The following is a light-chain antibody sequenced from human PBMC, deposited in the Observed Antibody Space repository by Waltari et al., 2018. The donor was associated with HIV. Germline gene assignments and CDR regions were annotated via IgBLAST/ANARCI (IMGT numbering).Light chain of an antibody. CDR2: EVT. Sequence: QSVLTQPPSVSGSPGQSITIPCTGTSSTVGSDALVSWYQQPPGEAPKLIIYEVTKRPSGVSNRFSGSKSGNTASLTISGLQAEDEADYYCCSCPRSGIRYVFGTGTKVTVL. V-gene: IGLV2-23*02. J-gene: IGLJ1*01. CDR1: SSTVGSDAL. CDR3: CSCPRSGIRYV.